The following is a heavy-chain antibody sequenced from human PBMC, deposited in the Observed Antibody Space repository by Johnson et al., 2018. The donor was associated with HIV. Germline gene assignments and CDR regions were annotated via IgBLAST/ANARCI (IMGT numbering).Heavy chain of an antibody. CDR2: INWIGGSI. Sequence: VQLVESGGGLVKPGGSLRLSCAASGFTFDDYGMSWVRQVPGQGLEWVSGINWIGGSIGYAASVTGRFTISRANAKNSLHLQMNSLSAEDTAVYYCARRGVGATTDAFDLWGQGTMVAVSS. CDR1: GFTFDDYG. V-gene: IGHV3-20*04. D-gene: IGHD1-26*01. J-gene: IGHJ3*01. CDR3: ARRGVGATTDAFDL.